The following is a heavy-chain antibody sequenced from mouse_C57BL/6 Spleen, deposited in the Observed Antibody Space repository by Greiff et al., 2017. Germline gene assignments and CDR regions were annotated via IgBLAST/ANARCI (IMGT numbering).Heavy chain of an antibody. Sequence: EVMLVESGGGLVQPGGSMKLSCAASGFTFSDAWMDWVRQSPGKGLEWVAESRNKANNHATYYGESVKGGFIISRDDSKRSVYLQMNSLRAEDTGIYYCTRDGSSYSYFDGWGTGTTVTVSS. CDR1: GFTFSDAW. CDR3: TRDGSSYSYFDG. D-gene: IGHD1-1*01. J-gene: IGHJ1*03. CDR2: SRNKANNHAT. V-gene: IGHV6-6*01.